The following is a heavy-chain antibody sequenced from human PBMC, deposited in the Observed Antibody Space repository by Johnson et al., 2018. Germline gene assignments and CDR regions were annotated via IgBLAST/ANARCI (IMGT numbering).Heavy chain of an antibody. Sequence: EVQLLETGGGLVQPGGSLRLSCAASGFTVSSNYMSWVRQAPGKGLEWVSVLYSAGSTYYADSVKGRFTISRDNAKNSLYLQMNSLRAGDTAVYYCARGTATVSYYGMDVWGQGATVTVAS. CDR2: LYSAGST. CDR3: ARGTATVSYYGMDV. J-gene: IGHJ6*02. V-gene: IGHV3-66*01. D-gene: IGHD5-18*01. CDR1: GFTVSSNY.